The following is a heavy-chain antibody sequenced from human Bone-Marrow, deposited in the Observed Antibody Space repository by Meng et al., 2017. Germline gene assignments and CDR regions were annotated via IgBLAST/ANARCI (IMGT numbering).Heavy chain of an antibody. CDR2: IYPGDSDT. V-gene: IGHV5-51*01. D-gene: IGHD3-22*01. J-gene: IGHJ4*02. CDR1: GHSFTSYW. Sequence: KVSCKGSGHSFTSYWIGWVRQMPGKGLEWMGIIYPGDSDTRYSPSFQGQVTISADKSISTAYLQWSSLKASDTAMYYCARQSYYDSSGYYYLFWGQGTLVTVSS. CDR3: ARQSYYDSSGYYYLF.